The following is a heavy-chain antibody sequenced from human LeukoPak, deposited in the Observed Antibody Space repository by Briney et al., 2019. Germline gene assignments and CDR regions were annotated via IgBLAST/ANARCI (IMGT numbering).Heavy chain of an antibody. Sequence: ASVKVSCKASGYTFTGYYMHWVRQAPGQGLEWMGWINPNSGGTNYAQKFQGRVTMTRDTSISTAYMELSRPRSDDTAVYYCAVLWFGELLYPIFDYWGQGTLVTVSS. D-gene: IGHD3-10*01. CDR3: AVLWFGELLYPIFDY. J-gene: IGHJ4*02. CDR1: GYTFTGYY. V-gene: IGHV1-2*02. CDR2: INPNSGGT.